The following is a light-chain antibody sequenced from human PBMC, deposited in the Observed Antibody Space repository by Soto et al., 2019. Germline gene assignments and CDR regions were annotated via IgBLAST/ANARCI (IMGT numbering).Light chain of an antibody. CDR1: QSVNSN. Sequence: EIVMTQSPATLSVSPGESATLSCRASQSVNSNLAWYQQRPGQAPRLLIFGASTRATGVPVRFSGGGSGTDFTLTISSLQSEDFAVYYCQHYTNWPLTFAGGTKVESK. CDR2: GAS. J-gene: IGKJ4*01. V-gene: IGKV3-15*01. CDR3: QHYTNWPLT.